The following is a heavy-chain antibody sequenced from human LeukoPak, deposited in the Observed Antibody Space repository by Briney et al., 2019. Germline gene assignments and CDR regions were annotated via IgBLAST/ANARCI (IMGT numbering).Heavy chain of an antibody. J-gene: IGHJ4*02. D-gene: IGHD1-1*01. V-gene: IGHV3-11*04. CDR2: ISGNGGVI. CDR1: GFTFSDNY. Sequence: GGSLRLSCAASGFTFSDNYMTWVRQAPGKGLEWLSYISGNGGVIQYADSVKGRFTISRDSAKNLLYLQMDSLRVEDTAIYYCARDPRTVRIWGQGTLVTVSS. CDR3: ARDPRTVRI.